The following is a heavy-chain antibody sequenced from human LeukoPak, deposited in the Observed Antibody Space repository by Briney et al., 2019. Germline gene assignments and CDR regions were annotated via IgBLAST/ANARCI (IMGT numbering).Heavy chain of an antibody. Sequence: PSETLSLTCTVSGASISSHYWSWIRQPPGRGLDWVGYIHYSGITSYDPSLKSRVTMSIDTSKSQFSLNLNSVTAADTAVYYCARVYDYGKFDFWGPGTPLTVSS. CDR3: ARVYDYGKFDF. V-gene: IGHV4-59*11. CDR1: GASISSHY. J-gene: IGHJ4*02. CDR2: IHYSGIT. D-gene: IGHD4/OR15-4a*01.